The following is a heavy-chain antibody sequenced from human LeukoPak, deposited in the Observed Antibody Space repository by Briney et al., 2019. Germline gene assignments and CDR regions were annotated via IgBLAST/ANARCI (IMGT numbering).Heavy chain of an antibody. CDR3: AREALLWFGERYFDY. J-gene: IGHJ4*02. V-gene: IGHV3-33*01. CDR2: IWYDGSNK. Sequence: GGSLRLSCAASGLTFSSYGMHWVRQAPGKGLEWVAVIWYDGSNKYYADSVKGRFTISRDNSKNTLYLQMNSLRAEDTAVYYCAREALLWFGERYFDYWGQGTLATVSS. D-gene: IGHD3-10*01. CDR1: GLTFSSYG.